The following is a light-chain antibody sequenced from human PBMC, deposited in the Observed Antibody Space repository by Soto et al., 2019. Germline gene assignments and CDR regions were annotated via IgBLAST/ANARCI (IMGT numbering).Light chain of an antibody. J-gene: IGLJ1*01. CDR2: DVS. CDR3: SSFTSSDTYL. Sequence: QSALTQPPSVSGSPGQSVAISCTGTSSDVGSFNRVSWYQQPPGTAPKLLIYDVSNRPSGVPDRFSGSKSGNTASLTISGLQAEDEADYYCSSFTSSDTYLFGTGTKVTVL. CDR1: SSDVGSFNR. V-gene: IGLV2-18*02.